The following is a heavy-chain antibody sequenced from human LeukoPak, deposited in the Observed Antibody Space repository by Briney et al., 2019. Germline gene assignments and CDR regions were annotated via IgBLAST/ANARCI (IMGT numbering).Heavy chain of an antibody. Sequence: GESLKISCKGSGYRFTNNWIGWVRQMPGKGLEWMGIIYPGDSDTRYSPSFQGQVTISADKSISTAYLQWSSLKASDTAMYYCARPDGYNSGSLDYWGQGTLVTVSS. V-gene: IGHV5-51*01. CDR1: GYRFTNNW. CDR2: IYPGDSDT. J-gene: IGHJ4*02. CDR3: ARPDGYNSGSLDY. D-gene: IGHD5-24*01.